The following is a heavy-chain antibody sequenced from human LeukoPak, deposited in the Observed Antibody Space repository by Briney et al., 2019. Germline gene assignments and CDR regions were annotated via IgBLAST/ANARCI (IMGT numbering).Heavy chain of an antibody. CDR1: GGSISSYY. Sequence: SETLSLTCTVSGGSISSYYWSWIRQPPGKGLEWIGYIYHSGSTKYNPSLKSRVTISVDTSKNQFSLKLSSVTAADTAVYYCARGWENWFDPWGQGTLVTVSS. CDR2: IYHSGST. V-gene: IGHV4-59*01. D-gene: IGHD6-19*01. CDR3: ARGWENWFDP. J-gene: IGHJ5*02.